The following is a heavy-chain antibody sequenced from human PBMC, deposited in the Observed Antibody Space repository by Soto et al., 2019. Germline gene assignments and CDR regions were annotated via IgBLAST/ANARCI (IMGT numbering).Heavy chain of an antibody. Sequence: ASVKVSCKASGYTFASYAMHWVRQAPGQRLEWMGWINGGNGNTNYSQHFQGRVTITTDESASTAYMQLSSLRSEDTAVYYCARDLGYDSSGYYFGYWGQGTLVTVSS. CDR2: INGGNGNT. J-gene: IGHJ4*02. V-gene: IGHV1-3*01. CDR1: GYTFASYA. D-gene: IGHD3-22*01. CDR3: ARDLGYDSSGYYFGY.